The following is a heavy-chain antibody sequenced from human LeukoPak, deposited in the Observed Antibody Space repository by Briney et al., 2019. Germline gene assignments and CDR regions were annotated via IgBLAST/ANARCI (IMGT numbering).Heavy chain of an antibody. CDR2: ISYDGSNK. Sequence: GGSLRLSCAASGFTFSSYAMHWVRQAPGKGLEWVAVISYDGSNKYYADSVKGRFTISRDNSKNTLYLQMNSLRAEDTAVYYCARDRHSSWHHFDYWGQGTLVTVSS. D-gene: IGHD6-13*01. J-gene: IGHJ4*02. V-gene: IGHV3-30-3*01. CDR3: ARDRHSSWHHFDY. CDR1: GFTFSSYA.